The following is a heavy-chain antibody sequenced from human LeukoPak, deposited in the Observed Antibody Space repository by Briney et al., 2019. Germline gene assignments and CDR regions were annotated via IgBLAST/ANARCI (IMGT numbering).Heavy chain of an antibody. Sequence: ASVKVSCKASGGTFSSYAISWVRQAPGQGLEWMGGIIPIFGTANYAQKFQGRVTITADESTSTAYMELSSLRSEDTAVYYCASEAAAGQYYFDYWGQGTLVTVSS. CDR3: ASEAAAGQYYFDY. J-gene: IGHJ4*02. V-gene: IGHV1-69*13. CDR1: GGTFSSYA. D-gene: IGHD6-13*01. CDR2: IIPIFGTA.